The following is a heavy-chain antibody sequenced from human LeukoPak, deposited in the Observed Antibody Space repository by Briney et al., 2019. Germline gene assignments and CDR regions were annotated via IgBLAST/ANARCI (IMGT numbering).Heavy chain of an antibody. J-gene: IGHJ6*03. Sequence: GSLRLSCAACGFTFNNYAMSWVRQAPGMGLEWLSYVSGSGGATYYAASVKGRFTISRDNSKNTVYLQMGSLRAEDTAVYYCAKNRGGTYKYYMDVWGNGTTVTVSS. D-gene: IGHD1-1*01. CDR3: AKNRGGTYKYYMDV. V-gene: IGHV3-23*01. CDR2: VSGSGGAT. CDR1: GFTFNNYA.